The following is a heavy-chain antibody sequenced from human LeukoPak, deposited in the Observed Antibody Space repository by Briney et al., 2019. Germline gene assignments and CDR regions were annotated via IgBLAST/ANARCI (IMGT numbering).Heavy chain of an antibody. J-gene: IGHJ4*02. CDR1: GGSISSHY. Sequence: SETLSLTCTVSGGSISSHYWSWIRQPPGKGLEWIGYIYYSGSTNYNPSLKSRVTISVDTSKNQFSLKLSSVTAADTAVYYCARSPKWLSHLFDYWGQGTLVTVSS. CDR2: IYYSGST. V-gene: IGHV4-59*11. D-gene: IGHD3-22*01. CDR3: ARSPKWLSHLFDY.